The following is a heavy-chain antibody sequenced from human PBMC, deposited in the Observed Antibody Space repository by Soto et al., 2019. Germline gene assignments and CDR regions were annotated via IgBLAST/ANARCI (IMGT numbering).Heavy chain of an antibody. Sequence: SVKVPYTASGYSFTRYARHRVRQAPGQRLEWMGWINAGNGNTKYSQKFQGRVTITRDTSASTAYMELSSLRSEDTAVYYCARVSSGWSYAFDIWGQGTMVTV. V-gene: IGHV1-3*01. CDR2: INAGNGNT. CDR1: GYSFTRYA. D-gene: IGHD6-19*01. J-gene: IGHJ3*02. CDR3: ARVSSGWSYAFDI.